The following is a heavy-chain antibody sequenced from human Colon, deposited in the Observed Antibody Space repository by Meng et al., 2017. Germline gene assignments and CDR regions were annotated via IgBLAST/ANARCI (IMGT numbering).Heavy chain of an antibody. CDR1: GFTYSNYG. CDR3: ARDRGACTGGRCYSTYFDY. CDR2: IFSDGSNI. J-gene: IGHJ4*02. D-gene: IGHD2-15*01. V-gene: IGHV3-33*01. Sequence: SCAASGFTYSNYGMHWVRQAPGKGLEWVAVIFSDGSNIHYGDSVEGRFTISRDNSKKTLYLQMNSLRAEDTAVYYCARDRGACTGGRCYSTYFDYWGQGTLVTVSS.